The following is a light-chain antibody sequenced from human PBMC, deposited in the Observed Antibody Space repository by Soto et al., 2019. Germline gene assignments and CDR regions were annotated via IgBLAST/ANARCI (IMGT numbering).Light chain of an antibody. J-gene: IGLJ1*01. Sequence: QSVLTQPASVSGSPGQSITIFCTGTSSDVGGYNYVSWYQQHPVKAPKLMIYEVANRPSGVSNRFSGSKSGNTASLTISGLQAEDEADYYCTSYTSSITYVFGTGTKVTVL. CDR2: EVA. V-gene: IGLV2-14*01. CDR3: TSYTSSITYV. CDR1: SSDVGGYNY.